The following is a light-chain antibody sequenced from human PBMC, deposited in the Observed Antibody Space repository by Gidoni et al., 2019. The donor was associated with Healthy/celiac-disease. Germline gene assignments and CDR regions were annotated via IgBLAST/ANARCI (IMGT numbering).Light chain of an antibody. CDR2: QDR. Sequence: SYELPQPPSVSVSSGQTARITCSGDALPKQYAYWYQQKPSQAPVLVIYQDRERTSRIPEGCSGSSSGTTVTLTISGVQAEDEADYYCQSAESSGTYRGVFGGGTKLTVL. V-gene: IGLV3-25*03. J-gene: IGLJ3*02. CDR3: QSAESSGTYRGV. CDR1: ALPKQY.